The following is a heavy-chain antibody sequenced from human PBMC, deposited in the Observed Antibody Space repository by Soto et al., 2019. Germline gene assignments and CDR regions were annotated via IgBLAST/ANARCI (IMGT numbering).Heavy chain of an antibody. CDR3: ARAEPLEYCSGGSCRGMDV. D-gene: IGHD2-15*01. CDR2: IIPIFGTA. V-gene: IGHV1-69*06. J-gene: IGHJ6*02. Sequence: GASVKVSCKASGGTFSSYAISWVRQAPVHVLEWMGGIIPIFGTANYAQKFQGRVTITADKSTSTAYMELSSLRSEDTAVYYCARAEPLEYCSGGSCRGMDVWGQGTTVTVS. CDR1: GGTFSSYA.